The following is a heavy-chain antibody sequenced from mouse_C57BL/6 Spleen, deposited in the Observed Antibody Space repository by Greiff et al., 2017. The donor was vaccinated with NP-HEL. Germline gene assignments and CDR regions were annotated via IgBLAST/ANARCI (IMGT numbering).Heavy chain of an antibody. CDR1: GYTFTDYY. CDR2: INPNNGGT. D-gene: IGHD4-1*01. V-gene: IGHV1-26*01. J-gene: IGHJ2*01. Sequence: EVQLQQSGPELVKPGASVKISCKASGYTFTDYYMNWVKQSHGKSLEWIGDINPNNGGTSYNQKFKGKATLTVDKSSSTAYMELRSLTSEDSAVYYCAKVLTGGYWGQGTTLTVSS. CDR3: AKVLTGGY.